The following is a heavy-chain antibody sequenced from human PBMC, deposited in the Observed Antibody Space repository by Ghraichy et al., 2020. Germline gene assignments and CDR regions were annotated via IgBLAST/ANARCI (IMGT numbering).Heavy chain of an antibody. J-gene: IGHJ4*02. V-gene: IGHV3-7*01. CDR2: VSQDGSEK. CDR1: GFTFTNSW. CDR3: ARDSTGTTFDY. Sequence: LTCVVSGFTFTNSWMSWVRQAPGKGLEWVGQVSQDGSEKHYMDSVKGRFTISRDNAKSSLFLQMNSLRAEDTAVYYCARDSTGTTFDYWGQGTLVTVSS. D-gene: IGHD1-7*01.